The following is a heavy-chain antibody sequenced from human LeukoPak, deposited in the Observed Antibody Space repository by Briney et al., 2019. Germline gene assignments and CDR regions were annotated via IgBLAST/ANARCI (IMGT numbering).Heavy chain of an antibody. CDR2: ISSSSSYI. CDR3: ARPVGYSYGTDAFDM. V-gene: IGHV3-21*01. J-gene: IGHJ3*02. Sequence: GGSLRLSCAASGFTFSSYSMKWVRQAPGKGLEWSSSISSSSSYIYYADSVKGRFTISRDNAKNSLYLQMNSLRAEDTAVYYCARPVGYSYGTDAFDMWGQGTMVTVSS. CDR1: GFTFSSYS. D-gene: IGHD5-18*01.